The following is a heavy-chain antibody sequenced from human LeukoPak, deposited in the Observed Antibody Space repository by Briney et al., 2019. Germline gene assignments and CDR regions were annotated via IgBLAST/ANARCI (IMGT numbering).Heavy chain of an antibody. Sequence: PGGSLRLSCAASGFTVSSTYMSWVRQAPGKGLEWVSVIYSGGNIYHIDSVKGRFTISRDTSKNTLYLQMNSLRAEDTAVYYCASRHCSGGGCYFAGADPFDYWGQGTLVTVSS. V-gene: IGHV3-53*01. CDR1: GFTVSSTY. CDR2: IYSGGNI. D-gene: IGHD2-15*01. CDR3: ASRHCSGGGCYFAGADPFDY. J-gene: IGHJ4*02.